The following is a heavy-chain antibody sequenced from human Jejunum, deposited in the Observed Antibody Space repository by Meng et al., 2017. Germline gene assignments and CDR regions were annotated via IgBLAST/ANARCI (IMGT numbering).Heavy chain of an antibody. V-gene: IGHV4-4*02. CDR1: GASISSGYW. J-gene: IGHJ4*02. CDR2: IHHGGDT. Sequence: QVQLQGSGPGLVEPSGTLSLPCAVSGASISSGYWWSWVRQPPGKGLEWIGEIHHGGDTNYNPSLKSRVTISVDKSNNQYSLRLTSVTAADTAMYYCARNGAYSADHWGQGTLVTVSS. CDR3: ARNGAYSADH. D-gene: IGHD2-15*01.